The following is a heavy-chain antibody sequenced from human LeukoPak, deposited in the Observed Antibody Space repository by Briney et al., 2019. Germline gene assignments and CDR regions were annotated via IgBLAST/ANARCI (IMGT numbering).Heavy chain of an antibody. J-gene: IGHJ5*02. CDR3: AXXNSVEDTAWWFDP. CDR2: INPSGGST. D-gene: IGHD4-23*01. V-gene: IGHV1-46*01. CDR1: GYTFTSYY. Sequence: ASVKVSCKASGYTFTSYYMHWVRQAPGQGLEWMGIINPSGGSTSYAQKFQGRVTMTRDMSTSTVYMELSSLRSEDTAVYYCAXXNSVEDTAWWFDPWGQGTLVTVSS.